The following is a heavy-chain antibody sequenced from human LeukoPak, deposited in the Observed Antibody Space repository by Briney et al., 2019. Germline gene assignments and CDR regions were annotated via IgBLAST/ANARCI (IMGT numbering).Heavy chain of an antibody. Sequence: GGSLRLSCVASGFTFSYFGMNWVRQAPGEGLEWVSSISGSGTYRYSTDSVKGRFTISRDNAKNSLYLLMNSLRAEDTAVYYCAREFTSGWIDYWGQGTPVTVSS. D-gene: IGHD6-19*01. V-gene: IGHV3-21*01. J-gene: IGHJ4*02. CDR2: ISGSGTYR. CDR3: AREFTSGWIDY. CDR1: GFTFSYFG.